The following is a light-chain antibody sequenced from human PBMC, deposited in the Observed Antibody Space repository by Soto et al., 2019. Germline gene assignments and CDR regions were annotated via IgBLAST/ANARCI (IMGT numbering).Light chain of an antibody. CDR1: QSVSKF. CDR3: LQQYAYPWT. CDR2: GAS. V-gene: IGKV1-17*01. J-gene: IGKJ1*01. Sequence: DIHLTQSPSSLSASLGDRCTITCRAGQSVSKFLHWYQQKPGKPPKLLIYGASNLQRGVPSRFSGGASGTEFTLTISSLQPEDLATYFCLQQYAYPWTSGQGTKVDIK.